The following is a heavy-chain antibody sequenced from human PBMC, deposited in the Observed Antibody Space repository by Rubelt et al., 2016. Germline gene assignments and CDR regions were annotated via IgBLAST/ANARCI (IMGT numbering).Heavy chain of an antibody. D-gene: IGHD2-8*01. CDR3: ARRNGDKYYYYGMDV. CDR2: IYSSGTT. CDR1: GYSINSGYF. V-gene: IGHV4-38-2*02. Sequence: QVQLRESGPGLVKPSETLSLTCTVSGYSINSGYFWGWIRQSPGKGLEWIAAIYSSGTTYYGPSLRSRVTISVDTSKNQISRNVNSVTAADTAVYYCARRNGDKYYYYGMDVWGQGTTVTVSS. J-gene: IGHJ6*02.